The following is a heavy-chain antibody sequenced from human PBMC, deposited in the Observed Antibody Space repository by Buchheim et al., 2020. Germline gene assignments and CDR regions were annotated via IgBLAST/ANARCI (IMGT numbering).Heavy chain of an antibody. V-gene: IGHV4-4*02. J-gene: IGHJ4*02. CDR2: IINTGST. CDR3: ARHEYYDFWSGYPGDYFDY. Sequence: QVQLQESGPGLVKSSGTLSLTCAVSGGSISSGDWWSWVRQPPGKGLEWIGEIINTGSTKYNPSLKSRVTMSINKSKNQISLKLNSVTAADTAVYYCARHEYYDFWSGYPGDYFDYWGQGTL. D-gene: IGHD3-3*01. CDR1: GGSISSGDW.